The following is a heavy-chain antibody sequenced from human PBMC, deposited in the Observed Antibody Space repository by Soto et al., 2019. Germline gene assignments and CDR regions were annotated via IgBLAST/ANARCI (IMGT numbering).Heavy chain of an antibody. J-gene: IGHJ4*02. CDR3: ASLDYDSSGYRPIYYFDY. V-gene: IGHV1-69*13. CDR2: IIPIFGTA. Sequence: WASVKVSCKASGGTFSSYAISWVRQAPGQGLEWMGGIIPIFGTANYAQKFQGRVTITADESTSTAYMELSSLRSEDTAVYYCASLDYDSSGYRPIYYFDYWGQGTLVTVSS. CDR1: GGTFSSYA. D-gene: IGHD3-22*01.